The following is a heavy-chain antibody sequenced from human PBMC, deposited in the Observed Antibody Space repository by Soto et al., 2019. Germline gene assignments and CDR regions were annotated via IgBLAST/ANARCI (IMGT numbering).Heavy chain of an antibody. CDR1: GGSISSGGYY. V-gene: IGHV4-31*03. CDR2: IYYSGST. J-gene: IGHJ6*02. Sequence: QVQLQESGQGLVKPSQTLSLTCTVSGGSISSGGYYWSWIRQHPGKGLEWIGYIYYSGSTYYNPSLKSRVTISVDTSKNQFSLKLSSVTAADTAVYYCARDDPGDCSSTSCYSGMDVWGQGTTVTVSS. CDR3: ARDDPGDCSSTSCYSGMDV. D-gene: IGHD2-2*01.